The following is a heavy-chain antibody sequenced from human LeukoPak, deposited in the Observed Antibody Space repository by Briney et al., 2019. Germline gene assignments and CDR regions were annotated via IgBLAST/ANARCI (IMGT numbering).Heavy chain of an antibody. CDR3: ARPLLKFSSSPFDY. V-gene: IGHV3-30*04. J-gene: IGHJ4*02. CDR1: GFSVSSYA. CDR2: ISYDGSNK. Sequence: GGSLRLCCAASGFSVSSYAMHWVRQAPGKGLEWVAVISYDGSNKYYADSVKGRFTISRDNSKNTLYLQMNSLRAEDTAVYYCARPLLKFSSSPFDYWGQGTLVTVSS. D-gene: IGHD6-13*01.